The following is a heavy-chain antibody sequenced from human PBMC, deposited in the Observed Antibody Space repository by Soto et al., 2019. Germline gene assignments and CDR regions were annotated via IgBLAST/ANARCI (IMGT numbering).Heavy chain of an antibody. D-gene: IGHD6-19*01. V-gene: IGHV4-31*03. J-gene: IGHJ4*02. Sequence: SETLSLTCTVSGGSISSGGYYWSWIRQHPGKGLEWIGYVYDNDSTYYNPSLKSRVTMSVDMSRNQFSLKLSSVTAADTAVYYCARHHMAATDMYIDYWGQGTLVTVSS. CDR3: ARHHMAATDMYIDY. CDR1: GGSISSGGYY. CDR2: VYDNDST.